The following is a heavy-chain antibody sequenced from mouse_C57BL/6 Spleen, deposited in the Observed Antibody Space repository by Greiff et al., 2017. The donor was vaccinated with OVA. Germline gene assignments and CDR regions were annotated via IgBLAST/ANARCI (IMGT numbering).Heavy chain of an antibody. V-gene: IGHV1-80*01. CDR3: ARDYYGSSSAWFAY. D-gene: IGHD1-1*01. Sequence: VKLMESGAELVKPGASVKISCKASGYAFSSYWMNWVKQRPGKGLEWIGQIYPGDGDTNYNGKFKGKATLTADKSSSTAYMQLSSLTSEDSAVYFCARDYYGSSSAWFAYWGQGTLVTVSA. CDR1: GYAFSSYW. CDR2: IYPGDGDT. J-gene: IGHJ3*01.